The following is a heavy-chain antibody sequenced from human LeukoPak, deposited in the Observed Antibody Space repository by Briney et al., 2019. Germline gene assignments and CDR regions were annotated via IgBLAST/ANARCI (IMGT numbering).Heavy chain of an antibody. CDR1: GYTFAGYY. J-gene: IGHJ4*02. CDR2: INPNSGDT. Sequence: ASVKVSCKASGYTFAGYYIHWVRQATGQGLEWKGWINPNSGDTNYAQKFQGRVTVTRDTSISTAYMDLSWLRSDDTAVYYCARVGSSGWYVHPTLDYWGQGTLVTVSS. V-gene: IGHV1-2*02. CDR3: ARVGSSGWYVHPTLDY. D-gene: IGHD6-19*01.